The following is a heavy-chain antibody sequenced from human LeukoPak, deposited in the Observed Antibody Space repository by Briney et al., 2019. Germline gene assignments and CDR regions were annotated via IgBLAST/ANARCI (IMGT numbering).Heavy chain of an antibody. D-gene: IGHD5-12*01. Sequence: PSETLSLTCAVSGYSVSSGYYWGWIRQPPGKGLEWIGSIYHSGSTYYNPSLKSRVTISVDTSKNQFSPKLSSVTAADTAVYYCARYIVATITTYYFDYWGQGTLVTVSS. V-gene: IGHV4-38-2*01. CDR3: ARYIVATITTYYFDY. CDR2: IYHSGST. J-gene: IGHJ4*02. CDR1: GYSVSSGYY.